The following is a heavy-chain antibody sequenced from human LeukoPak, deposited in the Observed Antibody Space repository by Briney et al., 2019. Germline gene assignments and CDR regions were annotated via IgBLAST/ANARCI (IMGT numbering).Heavy chain of an antibody. CDR1: GFTFDDYA. J-gene: IGHJ1*01. V-gene: IGHV3-9*01. CDR3: AKDMGSGSYWGYFQH. D-gene: IGHD1-26*01. Sequence: PGRSLRLSCAASGFTFDDYAIHWVRQAPGTGMDLVSGISWNSGSIAYADSVKGRFTISRDNAKNYLYLQMNSLRAEDTALYYGAKDMGSGSYWGYFQHWGQGTLVSVSS. CDR2: ISWNSGSI.